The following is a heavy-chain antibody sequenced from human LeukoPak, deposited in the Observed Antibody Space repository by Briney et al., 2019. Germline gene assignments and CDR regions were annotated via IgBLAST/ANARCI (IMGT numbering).Heavy chain of an antibody. V-gene: IGHV3-7*01. CDR1: GLTFSRYW. Sequence: GGSLRLSCAASGLTFSRYWLTWVRQAPGKGLEWVANIKEDGSEKYYVESVKGRFTISRDNAKKSLYLQMNSLRAEDSALYYCARDYRSSSGRAFDIWGQGTMVTVSS. CDR2: IKEDGSEK. J-gene: IGHJ3*02. D-gene: IGHD6-13*01. CDR3: ARDYRSSSGRAFDI.